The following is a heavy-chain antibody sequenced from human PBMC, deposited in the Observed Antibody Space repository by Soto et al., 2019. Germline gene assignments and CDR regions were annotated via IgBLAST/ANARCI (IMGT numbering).Heavy chain of an antibody. CDR1: GYAFTTYG. J-gene: IGHJ4*02. CDR2: ISAHNGNT. Sequence: QVHLVQSGAEVKKPGASVKVSCKGSGYAFTTYGITWVRQAPGQGLEWMGWISAHNGNTNYAQKLQDRATVTRDSSTSTAYMELRGLRSDDTAVYYCARGRYGDYWGQGALVTVAS. D-gene: IGHD1-1*01. V-gene: IGHV1-18*01. CDR3: ARGRYGDY.